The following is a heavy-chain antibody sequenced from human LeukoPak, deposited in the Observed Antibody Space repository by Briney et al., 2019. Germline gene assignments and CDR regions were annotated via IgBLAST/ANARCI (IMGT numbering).Heavy chain of an antibody. CDR3: VRQCSITSCL. CDR2: ISGGSSSM. CDR1: GFIFSNHY. V-gene: IGHV3-21*01. D-gene: IGHD2-2*01. Sequence: GGSLRLSCAASGFIFSNHYMNWVRQAPGKGLEWVSSISGGSSSMYYADSVKGRFTISRDNAKSSLYLQMNSLRAEDTAVYYCVRQCSITSCLWGQGTLVTVSS. J-gene: IGHJ4*02.